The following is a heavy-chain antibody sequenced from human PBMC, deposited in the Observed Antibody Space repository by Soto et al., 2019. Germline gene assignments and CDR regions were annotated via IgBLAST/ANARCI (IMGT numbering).Heavy chain of an antibody. V-gene: IGHV3-23*01. D-gene: IGHD1-26*01. CDR2: ISGSGGST. Sequence: GGSLRLSCAASGFTFTTDWINWVRQAPGKGLEWVSAISGSGGSTYYADSVKGRFTISRDNSKNTLYLQMNSLRAEDTAVYYCAKDFMGATWPYWGQGTLVTVSS. CDR1: GFTFTTDW. J-gene: IGHJ4*02. CDR3: AKDFMGATWPY.